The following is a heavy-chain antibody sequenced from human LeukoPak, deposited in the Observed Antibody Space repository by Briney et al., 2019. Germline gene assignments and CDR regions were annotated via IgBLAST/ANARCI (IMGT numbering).Heavy chain of an antibody. Sequence: GGSLRLPCTASGLLFGDYALTWVRQAPGKGLEWVGFIRSKPYGGTAEYAESVKGRFTISRDDSKTIAYLDMNGLKTEDSAVYHCTVQVIPSDKWFDPWGQGTPVTVSS. V-gene: IGHV3-49*04. D-gene: IGHD2-21*01. CDR3: TVQVIPSDKWFDP. CDR1: GLLFGDYA. J-gene: IGHJ5*02. CDR2: IRSKPYGGTA.